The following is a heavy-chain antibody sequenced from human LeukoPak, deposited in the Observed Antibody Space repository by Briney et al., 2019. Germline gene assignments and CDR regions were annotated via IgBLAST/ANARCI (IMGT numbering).Heavy chain of an antibody. Sequence: PSETLSLTCTISGGPINVNNYDWNWMRQPAGKGLEWIGRIYMSGTTNYNPSLKSRVIMSLDTSKNQFSLKVTSVTAADTAVYYCARDPVRCSGGRCSSGSFDNWGQGTLVTVSS. CDR3: ARDPVRCSGGRCSSGSFDN. CDR1: GGPINVNNYD. J-gene: IGHJ4*02. CDR2: IYMSGTT. V-gene: IGHV4-4*07. D-gene: IGHD2-15*01.